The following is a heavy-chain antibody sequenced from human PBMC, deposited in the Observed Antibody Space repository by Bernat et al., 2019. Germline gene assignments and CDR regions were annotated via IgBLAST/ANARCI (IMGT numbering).Heavy chain of an antibody. D-gene: IGHD1-26*01. V-gene: IGHV3-30-3*01. CDR1: GFTFSSYA. Sequence: QVQLVESGGGVVQPGRSLRLSCAASGFTFSSYAMHWVRQAPGKGLEWVAVISYDGSNKYYAASEKRRFTISRENSKNTLYLQMNSLRAENAAVYYCARRPSFYSGGYFNAFDIWGQGTMVTVSS. J-gene: IGHJ3*02. CDR3: ARRPSFYSGGYFNAFDI. CDR2: ISYDGSNK.